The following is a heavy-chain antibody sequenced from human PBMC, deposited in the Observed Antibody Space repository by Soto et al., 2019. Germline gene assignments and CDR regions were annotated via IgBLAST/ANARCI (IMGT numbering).Heavy chain of an antibody. Sequence: SGPTLVHPTQTLTLTCTFSGFSLSTSGMRVSWIRQPPGKALEWLARIDWDDDKFYSTSLKTRLAISKDTSKNQVVLTMTNMDPVDTATYYCARIQGGGAYYDSWGQGTLVTVSS. CDR2: IDWDDDK. J-gene: IGHJ4*02. CDR3: ARIQGGGAYYDS. CDR1: GFSLSTSGMR. V-gene: IGHV2-70*04. D-gene: IGHD2-21*01.